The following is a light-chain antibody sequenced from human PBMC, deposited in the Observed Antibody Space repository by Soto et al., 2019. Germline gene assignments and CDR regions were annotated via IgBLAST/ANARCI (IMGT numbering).Light chain of an antibody. J-gene: IGLJ2*01. Sequence: SYELTQPPSLSVAPGKTARITCGGTNIGSGSVHWYQQKPGQAPVVVIYYDSDRPSGIPERFSGSKSENTATLTISRVDAADEADYYCQVWDSPSDQVVFGGGTQLTVL. CDR3: QVWDSPSDQVV. V-gene: IGLV3-21*04. CDR2: YDS. CDR1: NIGSGS.